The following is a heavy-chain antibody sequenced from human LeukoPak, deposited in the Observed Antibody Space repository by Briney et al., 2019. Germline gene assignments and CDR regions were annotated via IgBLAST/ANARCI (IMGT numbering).Heavy chain of an antibody. CDR2: ISSGGIT. Sequence: GGSLRLSCVVSEFTLSDYSMNWVRQAPGKRLEWLSYISSGGITDYADSVKGRFTIPRDNAKNSLYLQMNSLRAEDTAVYYCARDRGLYNWNYGDAFDIWGQGTMVTVSS. CDR1: EFTLSDYS. J-gene: IGHJ3*02. D-gene: IGHD1-7*01. V-gene: IGHV3-48*04. CDR3: ARDRGLYNWNYGDAFDI.